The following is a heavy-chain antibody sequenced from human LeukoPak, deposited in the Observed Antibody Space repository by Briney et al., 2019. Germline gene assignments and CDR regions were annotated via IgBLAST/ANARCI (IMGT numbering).Heavy chain of an antibody. Sequence: GGSLGLLRDASGFPLDDYAMHWVPQAPGKGLEWVTLLRGEGGNTYYAASAKGRFTISRENRKNSLYLKMNSLRTEDTALYYCAKDIVMIWGDNFYYWRQGALVTVSS. V-gene: IGHV3-43*02. D-gene: IGHD2/OR15-2a*01. CDR3: AKDIVMIWGDNFYY. CDR2: LRGEGGNT. J-gene: IGHJ4*02. CDR1: GFPLDDYA.